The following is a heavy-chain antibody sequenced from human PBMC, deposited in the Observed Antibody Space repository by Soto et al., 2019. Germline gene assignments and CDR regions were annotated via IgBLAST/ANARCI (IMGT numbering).Heavy chain of an antibody. CDR2: IYYSGST. D-gene: IGHD3-3*01. Sequence: PSETLSLTCTVSGGSISSYYWSWTRQPPGKGLEWIGYIYYSGSTNYNPSLRSRVTISVDTSKNQFSLKLSSVTAADTAVYYCARGLITILDYWGQGTLVTVSS. CDR1: GGSISSYY. CDR3: ARGLITILDY. J-gene: IGHJ4*02. V-gene: IGHV4-59*01.